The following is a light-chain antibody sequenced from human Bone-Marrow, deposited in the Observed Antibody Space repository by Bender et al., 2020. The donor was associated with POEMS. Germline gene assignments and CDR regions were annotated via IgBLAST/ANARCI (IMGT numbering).Light chain of an antibody. CDR3: QAWDNTSVV. J-gene: IGLJ2*01. CDR1: KLGNKY. Sequence: SYELTQTPSVSVSPGQTASITCSGNKLGNKYACWYQQKPGQSPVLVMFRDTRLPSGIPERFSGSNSGNTATLTVSGTQSMDEADYFCQAWDNTSVVFGGGTKLTVL. CDR2: RDT. V-gene: IGLV3-1*01.